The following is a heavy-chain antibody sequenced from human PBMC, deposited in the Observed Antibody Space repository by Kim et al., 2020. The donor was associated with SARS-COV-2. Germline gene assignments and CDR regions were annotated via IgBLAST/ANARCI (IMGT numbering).Heavy chain of an antibody. CDR3: ARGLHLILAHFDY. Sequence: YSQKFQGRVTITRDTSASTAYMELSSLRSEDTAVYYCARGLHLILAHFDYWGQGTLVTVSS. V-gene: IGHV1-3*01. J-gene: IGHJ4*02. D-gene: IGHD3-9*01.